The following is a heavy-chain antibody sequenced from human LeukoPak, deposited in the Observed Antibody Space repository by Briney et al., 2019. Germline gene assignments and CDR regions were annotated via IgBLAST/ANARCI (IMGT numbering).Heavy chain of an antibody. Sequence: SETLSLTCTVSGGSISSSSYYWGWIRQPPGKGLEWIGSIYYSGSTYYNPSLKSRVTISVDKSKNQFSLKLSSVTAADTAVYYCAKYSGSYFDYWGQGTLVTVSS. D-gene: IGHD1-26*01. J-gene: IGHJ4*02. CDR3: AKYSGSYFDY. CDR2: IYYSGST. CDR1: GGSISSSSYY. V-gene: IGHV4-39*01.